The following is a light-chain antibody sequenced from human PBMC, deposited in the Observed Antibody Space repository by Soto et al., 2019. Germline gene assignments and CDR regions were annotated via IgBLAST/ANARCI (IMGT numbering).Light chain of an antibody. CDR3: QQYGSSEII. Sequence: IQLTQSPSSLSASGGDRVTITCRASQSISSYLNWCQQKTGQAPKLLIFAASTLQSGVPSSFSGSGVGTHFSLTISRLETEDFAVFYCQQYGSSEIIFGQGTRLEIK. J-gene: IGKJ5*01. CDR2: AAS. CDR1: QSISSY. V-gene: IGKV1-39*01.